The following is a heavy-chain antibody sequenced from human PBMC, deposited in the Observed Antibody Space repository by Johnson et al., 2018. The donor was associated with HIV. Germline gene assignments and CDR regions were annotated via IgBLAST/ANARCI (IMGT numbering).Heavy chain of an antibody. CDR3: STDHPTAPLFVMNAFDI. CDR2: IKSKTDGGTT. D-gene: IGHD3-16*02. Sequence: VQLVESGGGLVKPGGSLRLSCAASGFTFSNAWMNWVRQAPGKGLEWVGRIKSKTDGGTTDYAAPVKGRFTISRDDSKNKLYLQMNSLKTEDTAVYYCSTDHPTAPLFVMNAFDIWGQGTMVTVSS. V-gene: IGHV3-15*01. J-gene: IGHJ3*02. CDR1: GFTFSNAW.